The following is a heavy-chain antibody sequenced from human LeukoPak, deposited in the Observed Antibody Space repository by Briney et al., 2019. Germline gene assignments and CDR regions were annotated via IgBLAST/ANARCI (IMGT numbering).Heavy chain of an antibody. V-gene: IGHV1-69*13. CDR3: ARSVRGWYVPYYFDY. J-gene: IGHJ4*02. D-gene: IGHD6-19*01. Sequence: SVTVSCKASGGTFSSYAISWVRQAPGQGLEWMGGIIPIFGTANYAQKFQGRVTITADESTSTAYMELSSLRSEDTAVYYCARSVRGWYVPYYFDYWGQGTLVTVSS. CDR1: GGTFSSYA. CDR2: IIPIFGTA.